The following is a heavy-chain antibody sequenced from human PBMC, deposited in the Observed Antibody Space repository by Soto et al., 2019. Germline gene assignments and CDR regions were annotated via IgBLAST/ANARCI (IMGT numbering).Heavy chain of an antibody. J-gene: IGHJ4*02. D-gene: IGHD5-12*01. V-gene: IGHV3-66*01. Sequence: GGSLRLSCAASGFTFSSYYMSWVRLAPGKGLEWVSVIYSGGSTYYADSVKGRFTISRDNSKNTLYLQMNSLRAEDTAVYYCARDARWLQIHFDYWGQGTLVTVSS. CDR3: ARDARWLQIHFDY. CDR2: IYSGGST. CDR1: GFTFSSYY.